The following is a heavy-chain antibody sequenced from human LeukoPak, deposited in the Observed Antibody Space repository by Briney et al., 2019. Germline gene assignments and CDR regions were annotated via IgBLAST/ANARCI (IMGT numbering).Heavy chain of an antibody. CDR2: INLDGSEK. Sequence: PGGSLRLSCAASGFTFTTYWMTWVRQAPGKGLEWVANINLDGSEKYYVYSVKGRFIISRDNAKNSLYLQMNSLRVEDTAVYYCALGLVTDYWGQGTLVTVSS. J-gene: IGHJ4*02. CDR1: GFTFTTYW. CDR3: ALGLVTDY. V-gene: IGHV3-7*02. D-gene: IGHD3-9*01.